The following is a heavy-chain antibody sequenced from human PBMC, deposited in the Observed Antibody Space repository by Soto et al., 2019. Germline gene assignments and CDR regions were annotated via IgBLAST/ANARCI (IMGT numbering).Heavy chain of an antibody. CDR3: ASFDRSGYYQFGS. J-gene: IGHJ4*02. D-gene: IGHD3-22*01. CDR2: TYYSGST. Sequence: PSETLSLTCTVSGGSISSGDYYWSWIRQPPGKGLEWIGYTYYSGSTYYNPSLKSRVTISVDTSKNQFSLKLSSVTAADTAVYYCASFDRSGYYQFGSWGQGALVTVSS. CDR1: GGSISSGDYY. V-gene: IGHV4-30-4*01.